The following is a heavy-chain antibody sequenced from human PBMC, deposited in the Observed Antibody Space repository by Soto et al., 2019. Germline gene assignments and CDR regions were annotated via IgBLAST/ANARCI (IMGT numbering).Heavy chain of an antibody. D-gene: IGHD4-17*01. J-gene: IGHJ6*02. CDR1: GGSISSSNW. CDR3: ARMNVDSYQFYYAMDV. V-gene: IGHV2-26*01. CDR2: IFSDNER. Sequence: ETLSLTCAVSGGSISSSNWWSWVRQPPGKELEWLAHIFSDNERSYSTSLQGRLTISKDTSGSQVVLSMTNVDPVDTATYYCARMNVDSYQFYYAMDVWGQGTTVTVSS.